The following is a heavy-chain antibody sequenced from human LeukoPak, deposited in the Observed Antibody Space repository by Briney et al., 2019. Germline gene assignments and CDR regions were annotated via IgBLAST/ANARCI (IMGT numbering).Heavy chain of an antibody. D-gene: IGHD4-17*01. CDR1: GFTFGDYA. CDR2: IRSKAYGGTT. Sequence: GGSLRLSCTASGFTFGDYAMRWFRQAPGKGLEWVGFIRSKAYGGTTEYAASVKGRFTISRDDSKSIAYLQMNSLKTEDTAVYYCTRCDCGAYAPHPPPRDYGGQEPRVSVPS. J-gene: IGHJ4*02. V-gene: IGHV3-49*03. CDR3: TRCDCGAYAPHPPPRDY.